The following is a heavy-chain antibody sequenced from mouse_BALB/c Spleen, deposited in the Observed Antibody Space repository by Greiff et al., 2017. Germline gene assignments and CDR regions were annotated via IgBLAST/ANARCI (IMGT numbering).Heavy chain of an antibody. CDR3: AREGYGNYGDY. V-gene: IGHV5-6-5*01. Sequence: EVQLVESGGGLVKPGGSLKLSCAASGFTFSSYAMSWVRQTPEKRLEWVASISSGGSTYYPDSVKGRFTISRDNARNILYLQMSSLRSEDTAMYYCAREGYGNYGDYWGQGTTLTVSS. CDR2: ISSGGST. D-gene: IGHD2-10*02. CDR1: GFTFSSYA. J-gene: IGHJ2*01.